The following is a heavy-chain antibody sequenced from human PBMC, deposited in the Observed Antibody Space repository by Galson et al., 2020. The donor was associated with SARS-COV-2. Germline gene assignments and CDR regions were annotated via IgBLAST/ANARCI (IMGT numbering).Heavy chain of an antibody. CDR2: ISSSSSYT. Sequence: LSLTCAASGFTFSDYYKSWIRKAPGKGLEWVSYISSSSSYTNYADSVQGRLTISRDNAKNSLYLQMNSLRAEDTAVYYCAREYRTSDDFWSGYSSDAFDIWGRGTMVTVAS. D-gene: IGHD3-3*01. CDR3: AREYRTSDDFWSGYSSDAFDI. V-gene: IGHV3-11*06. CDR1: GFTFSDYY. J-gene: IGHJ3*02.